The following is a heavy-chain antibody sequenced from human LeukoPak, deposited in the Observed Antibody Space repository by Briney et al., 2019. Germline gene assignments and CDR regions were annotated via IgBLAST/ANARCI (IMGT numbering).Heavy chain of an antibody. Sequence: PGGSLRLSCATSRFNFDRYTIHWVRQAPGKGLEWVSLAGWAGGTTFYSDSVKGRFTISRDNAKNSLYLQMNSLRVEDTALYYCTKDVTPGGADVWGQGTTVTVSS. CDR3: TKDVTPGGADV. CDR2: AGWAGGTT. V-gene: IGHV3-43*01. CDR1: RFNFDRYT. J-gene: IGHJ6*02. D-gene: IGHD1-14*01.